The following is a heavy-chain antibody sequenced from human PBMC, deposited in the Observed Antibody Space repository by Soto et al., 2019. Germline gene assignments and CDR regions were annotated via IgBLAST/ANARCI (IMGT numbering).Heavy chain of an antibody. CDR1: GFTFDDYA. CDR2: ISWNSGSI. V-gene: IGHV3-9*01. D-gene: IGHD6-13*01. Sequence: GGSLRLSCAASGFTFDDYAMHWVRQAPGKGLEWVSGISWNSGSIGYADSVKGRFTISRDNAKNSLYLQMNSPRAEDTALYYCAKDGRWSSSWSLHYYYYMDVWGKGTTVTVSS. CDR3: AKDGRWSSSWSLHYYYYMDV. J-gene: IGHJ6*03.